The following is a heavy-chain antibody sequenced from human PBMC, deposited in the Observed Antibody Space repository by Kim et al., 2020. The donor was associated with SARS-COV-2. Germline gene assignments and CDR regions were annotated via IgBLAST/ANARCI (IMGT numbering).Heavy chain of an antibody. Sequence: YYVDSGKGRFTISRDNAKNSLYLQMNSLRAEDTAVYYCARDPKQWLVFDYWGQGTLVTVSS. D-gene: IGHD6-19*01. J-gene: IGHJ4*02. V-gene: IGHV3-7*03. CDR3: ARDPKQWLVFDY.